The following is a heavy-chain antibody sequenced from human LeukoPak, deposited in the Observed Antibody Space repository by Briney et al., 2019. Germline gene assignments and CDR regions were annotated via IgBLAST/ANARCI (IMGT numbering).Heavy chain of an antibody. Sequence: GGSLRLSCAASGFTFDDYAMHWVRQAPGKGLEWVSGISWNSGSIGYADSAKGRFTISRDNAKNSLYLQMNSLRAEDTALYYCAASLHYYDSSGYSHDYWGQGTLVTVSS. J-gene: IGHJ4*02. D-gene: IGHD3-22*01. CDR2: ISWNSGSI. CDR1: GFTFDDYA. CDR3: AASLHYYDSSGYSHDY. V-gene: IGHV3-9*01.